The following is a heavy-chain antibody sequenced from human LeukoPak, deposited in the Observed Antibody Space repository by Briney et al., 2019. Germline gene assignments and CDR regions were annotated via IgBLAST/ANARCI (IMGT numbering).Heavy chain of an antibody. J-gene: IGHJ6*03. Sequence: SETLSLTRACYLGSFSGYFWSWIRQPPGKGREWMGDINHRGSTNYNPSLKSRVTISVDTSKNHFSLKLSSVTAADTAVYYCARKRSSGYHYYYYYMDVWGKGTTVTVSS. D-gene: IGHD3-22*01. V-gene: IGHV4-34*01. CDR1: LGSFSGYF. CDR3: ARKRSSGYHYYYYYMDV. CDR2: INHRGST.